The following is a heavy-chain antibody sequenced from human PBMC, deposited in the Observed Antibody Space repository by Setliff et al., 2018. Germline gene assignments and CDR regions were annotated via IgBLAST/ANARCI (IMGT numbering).Heavy chain of an antibody. V-gene: IGHV1-8*02. Sequence: ASVKVSCKTSGNTFISYGISWLRQAPGQGLEWMGWMNPNSGNTGYAQKFQGRVTMTKNTSISTAYLELSSLKSEDTAVYYCARAPAWGSSNYYYYYMDVWGKGTTVTVSS. CDR3: ARAPAWGSSNYYYYYMDV. J-gene: IGHJ6*03. CDR2: MNPNSGNT. CDR1: GNTFISYG. D-gene: IGHD3-16*01.